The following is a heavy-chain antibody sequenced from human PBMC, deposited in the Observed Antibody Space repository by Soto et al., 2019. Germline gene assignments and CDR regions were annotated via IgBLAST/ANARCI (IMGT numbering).Heavy chain of an antibody. D-gene: IGHD1-7*01. CDR3: ARGLIGTRRGLFDY. CDR1: GCSFTSYC. Sequence: GESLKISWKGSGCSFTSYCIGWVRQMPGKGLEWMGIIFPGDSDTRYSPSFQGQVTISADKSISTTYVQWRSLKASDTAMYYCARGLIGTRRGLFDYWGQGTLVTVSS. CDR2: IFPGDSDT. V-gene: IGHV5-51*01. J-gene: IGHJ4*02.